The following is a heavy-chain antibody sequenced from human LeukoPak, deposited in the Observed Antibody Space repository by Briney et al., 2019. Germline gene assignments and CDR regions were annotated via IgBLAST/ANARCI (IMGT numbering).Heavy chain of an antibody. CDR1: GFTFSSYA. CDR2: ISSSSSYI. J-gene: IGHJ5*02. Sequence: PGGSLRLSCAASGFTFSSYAMSWVRQAPGKGLEWVSSISSSSSYIYYADSVKGRFTISRDNAKNSLYLQMNSLRAEDTAVYYCASLSVVVVPAAIHAPWGQGILVTVSS. D-gene: IGHD2-2*01. V-gene: IGHV3-21*01. CDR3: ASLSVVVVPAAIHAP.